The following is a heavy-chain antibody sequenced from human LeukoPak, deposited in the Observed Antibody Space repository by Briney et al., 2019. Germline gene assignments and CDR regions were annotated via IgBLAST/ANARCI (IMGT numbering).Heavy chain of an antibody. Sequence: SVKVSCKASGGTFSSYAISWVRQAPGQGLEWMGGIIPIFGTANYAQKFQGRVTITADESTSTAYMELSSLRSEDTAVYYCASPGVDTAMAAFDYWGQGTLVTVSS. CDR3: ASPGVDTAMAAFDY. D-gene: IGHD5-18*01. CDR1: GGTFSSYA. V-gene: IGHV1-69*13. CDR2: IIPIFGTA. J-gene: IGHJ4*02.